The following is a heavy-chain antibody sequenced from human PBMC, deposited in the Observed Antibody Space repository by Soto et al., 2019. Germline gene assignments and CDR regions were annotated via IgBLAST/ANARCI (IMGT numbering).Heavy chain of an antibody. CDR2: IYSGGST. CDR3: TRSAYMDV. CDR1: GFTVSSNY. Sequence: SLRLSCAASGFTVSSNYMSWVRQAPGKGLEWVSVIYSGGSTYYADSVKGRFTISRDNSKNTLYLQMNSLRAEDTAVYYATRSAYMDVWGTGTTVTVSS. V-gene: IGHV3-66*01. D-gene: IGHD2-2*01. J-gene: IGHJ6*03.